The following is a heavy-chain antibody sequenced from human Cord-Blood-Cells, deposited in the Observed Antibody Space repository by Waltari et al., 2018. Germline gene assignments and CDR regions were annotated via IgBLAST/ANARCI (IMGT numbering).Heavy chain of an antibody. CDR2: IYPGDSDT. CDR3: ARYGSSYSDAFDI. J-gene: IGHJ3*02. V-gene: IGHV5-51*01. D-gene: IGHD6-6*01. CDR1: GYSFTSYG. Sequence: EVKRVHSGAAGRKPGESLKICCKGSGYSFTSYGTCWVGPMPGKGLEWMGIIYPGDSDTRYSPSFQGQVTISADKSISTAYLQWSSLKASDTAMYYCARYGSSYSDAFDIWGQGTMVTVSS.